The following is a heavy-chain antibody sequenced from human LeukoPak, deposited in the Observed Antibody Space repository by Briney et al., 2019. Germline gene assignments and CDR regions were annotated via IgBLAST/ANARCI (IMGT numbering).Heavy chain of an antibody. CDR3: ARNVRDTGTFDY. Sequence: ASVKVSCKASGYTFTSYDINWVRQATGQGLEWMGWMNPNSGDTGYAQGFQGRVTMTRSTSISTAYMELSSLRSEDTAVYYCARNVRDTGTFDYWGQGTLVTVSS. CDR2: MNPNSGDT. V-gene: IGHV1-8*01. D-gene: IGHD5-18*01. J-gene: IGHJ4*02. CDR1: GYTFTSYD.